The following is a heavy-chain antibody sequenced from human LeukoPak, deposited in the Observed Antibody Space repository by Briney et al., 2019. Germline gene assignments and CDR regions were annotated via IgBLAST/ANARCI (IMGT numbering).Heavy chain of an antibody. V-gene: IGHV4-4*02. Sequence: SETLSLTCAVSGGSISSSNWWSWVRQPPGKGLEWIGEIFHSGSTNYNPSLKSRVTISVDKSKNQFSRKLSSVTAADTAVYYCARVSSGYYYFLDYWGQGTLVTVSS. J-gene: IGHJ4*02. D-gene: IGHD3-22*01. CDR1: GGSISSSNW. CDR3: ARVSSGYYYFLDY. CDR2: IFHSGST.